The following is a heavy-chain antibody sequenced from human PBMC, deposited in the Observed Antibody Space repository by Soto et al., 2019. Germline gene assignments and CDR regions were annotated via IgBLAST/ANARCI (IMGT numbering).Heavy chain of an antibody. J-gene: IGHJ6*04. Sequence: ASVKVSCKASCYTFTSYGIIWVRQAPGQGLEWMGWISAYNGNTNYAQKLQGRVTMTTDTSTSTAYMELRSLRSDDTAVYYCARDRLRYCSSTSCSGDVWGKGTTVTVSS. CDR1: CYTFTSYG. V-gene: IGHV1-18*01. D-gene: IGHD2-2*01. CDR2: ISAYNGNT. CDR3: ARDRLRYCSSTSCSGDV.